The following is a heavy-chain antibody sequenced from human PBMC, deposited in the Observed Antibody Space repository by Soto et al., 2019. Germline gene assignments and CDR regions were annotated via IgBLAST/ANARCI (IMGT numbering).Heavy chain of an antibody. V-gene: IGHV5-51*01. CDR1: GYSFTSYW. Sequence: GESLKISCKGSGYSFTSYWIGWVRQMPGKGLEWMGIIYPGDSDTRYSPSFQGQVTISADKSISTAYLQWSSLKASDTAMYYCARHKCGGDCRQEYYGLDVWGQGTTVTVSS. D-gene: IGHD2-21*02. CDR2: IYPGDSDT. J-gene: IGHJ6*02. CDR3: ARHKCGGDCRQEYYGLDV.